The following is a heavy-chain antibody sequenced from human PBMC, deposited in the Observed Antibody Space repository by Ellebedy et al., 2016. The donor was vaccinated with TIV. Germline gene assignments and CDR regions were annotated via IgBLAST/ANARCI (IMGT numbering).Heavy chain of an antibody. J-gene: IGHJ4*02. D-gene: IGHD1-26*01. CDR3: ARITWELPDY. Sequence: SGPTLVKPTQTLTLTCTFSGFSLSTSGVGVGWIRQPPGKALEWLARIDWDDDKYYSTSLKTRLTISKDTSKNQVVLTMTNMDPVDTATYYCARITWELPDYWGQGTLVTVSS. CDR2: IDWDDDK. V-gene: IGHV2-70*11. CDR1: GFSLSTSGVG.